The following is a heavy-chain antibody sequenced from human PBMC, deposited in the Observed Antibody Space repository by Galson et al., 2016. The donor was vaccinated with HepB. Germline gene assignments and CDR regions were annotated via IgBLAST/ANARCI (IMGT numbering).Heavy chain of an antibody. CDR1: GHSMTSYY. CDR3: ARDSRAGSGMDV. Sequence: ETLSLTCTVSGHSMTSYYWSWIRQSPGKGLEWVGYINTGGDTNYNPSLKSRVTISVDTSKKQFSLTLKSVIAADTAVYYCARDSRAGSGMDVWGQGTAVTVAS. CDR2: INTGGDT. V-gene: IGHV4-59*01. J-gene: IGHJ6*02.